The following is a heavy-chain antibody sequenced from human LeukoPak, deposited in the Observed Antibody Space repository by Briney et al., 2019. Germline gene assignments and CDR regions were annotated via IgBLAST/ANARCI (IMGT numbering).Heavy chain of an antibody. CDR2: ISGSGGST. Sequence: GGSLRLSCAASGFTFSSYAMSWVRQAPGKGLEWVSAISGSGGSTYYADSVKGRFTISRDNSKNTLYLQMNSLRAEDTAVYYCARDIVVVPAATNYYYYGMDVWGQGTTVTVSS. D-gene: IGHD2-2*01. CDR1: GFTFSSYA. V-gene: IGHV3-23*01. J-gene: IGHJ6*02. CDR3: ARDIVVVPAATNYYYYGMDV.